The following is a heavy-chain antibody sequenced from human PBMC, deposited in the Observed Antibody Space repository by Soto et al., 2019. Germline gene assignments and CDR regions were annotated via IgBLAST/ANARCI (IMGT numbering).Heavy chain of an antibody. CDR1: GGTFSSYA. Sequence: QVQLVQSGAEVKKPVSSVKVSCKASGGTFSSYAISCVRQAPGQGLEWMGGIIPIFGTANYAQKFQGRVTITADKSTSTAYMELSSLRSEDTAVYYCAATDPINRSGRGYYFDYWGQGTLGTVSS. J-gene: IGHJ4*02. D-gene: IGHD6-19*01. CDR2: IIPIFGTA. CDR3: AATDPINRSGRGYYFDY. V-gene: IGHV1-69*06.